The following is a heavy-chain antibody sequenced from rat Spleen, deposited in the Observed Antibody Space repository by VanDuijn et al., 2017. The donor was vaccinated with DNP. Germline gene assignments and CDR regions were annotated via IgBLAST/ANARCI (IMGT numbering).Heavy chain of an antibody. J-gene: IGHJ2*01. CDR3: TTRGNYGGYDY. CDR2: IIYDGSST. Sequence: EVQLVESGGGLVQSGNSLRLSCAASGFIFSDYAMAWVRQSPKMGLEWVATIIYDGSSTFYRDSVTGRFTISRDFAKSTLYLQMDSLRSEDSATYYCTTRGNYGGYDYWGQGVMVTVSS. D-gene: IGHD1-11*01. CDR1: GFIFSDYA. V-gene: IGHV5S10*01.